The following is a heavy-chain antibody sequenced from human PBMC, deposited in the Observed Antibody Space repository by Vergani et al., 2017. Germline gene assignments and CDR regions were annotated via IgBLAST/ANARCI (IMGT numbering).Heavy chain of an antibody. CDR2: IYYSGST. V-gene: IGHV4-30-4*01. Sequence: QVQLQESGPGLVKPSQTLSLTCTVSGGSISSGDYYWSWIRQPPGKGLEWIGYIYYSGSTYYNPSLKSRVTISVDTSKNQFSLKLSSVTAADTAVYCCARDPRVVVPAASYYYYGMDVWGQGTTVTVSS. CDR1: GGSISSGDYY. J-gene: IGHJ6*02. CDR3: ARDPRVVVPAASYYYYGMDV. D-gene: IGHD2-2*01.